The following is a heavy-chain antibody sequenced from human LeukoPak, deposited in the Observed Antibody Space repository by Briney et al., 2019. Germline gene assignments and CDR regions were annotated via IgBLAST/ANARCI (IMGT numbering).Heavy chain of an antibody. CDR1: GFTFDDYG. CDR3: AREGSQSASGTYPGND. Sequence: GGSLRLSCAASGFTFDDYGMSWVRQAPGKGLEWVSGINWNGGSTGFADSVKGRFTISRDNAKNSLYLQMNRLRAEDTAVYYCAREGSQSASGTYPGNDWGQGTLVTVSS. J-gene: IGHJ4*02. CDR2: INWNGGST. V-gene: IGHV3-20*04. D-gene: IGHD1-26*01.